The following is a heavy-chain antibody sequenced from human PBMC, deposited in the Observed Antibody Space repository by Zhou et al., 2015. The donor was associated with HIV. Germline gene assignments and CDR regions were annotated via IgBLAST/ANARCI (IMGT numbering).Heavy chain of an antibody. CDR2: IIPIFGTA. J-gene: IGHJ6*03. Sequence: QVQLVQSGAEVKKPGSSVKVSCKASGGTFSSYAISWVRQAPGQGLEWMGGIIPIFGTANYAQKFQGRVTITADESTSTAYMELSSLRSEDTAVYYCASGAQGCSGGSCSTYYYYYYMDVWGKGTTVTVSS. D-gene: IGHD2-15*01. V-gene: IGHV1-69*01. CDR1: GGTFSSYA. CDR3: ASGAQGCSGGSCSTYYYYYYMDV.